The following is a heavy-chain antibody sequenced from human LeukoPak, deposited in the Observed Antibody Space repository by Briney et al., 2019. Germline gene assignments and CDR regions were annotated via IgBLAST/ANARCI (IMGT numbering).Heavy chain of an antibody. J-gene: IGHJ6*02. CDR2: ISSSGSTI. CDR3: AREDSSGWLSYYYYGMDV. V-gene: IGHV3-48*03. D-gene: IGHD6-19*01. CDR1: GFTFSSYE. Sequence: GGSLRLSCAASGFTFSSYEMNWVRQAPGKGLEWVSYISSSGSTIYYADSVKGRFTISIDKAKNALYLQMNSLTAADTAVYYCAREDSSGWLSYYYYGMDVWGQGTTVTVSS.